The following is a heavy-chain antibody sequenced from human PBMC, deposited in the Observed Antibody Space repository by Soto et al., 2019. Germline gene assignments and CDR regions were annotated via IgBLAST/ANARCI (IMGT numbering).Heavy chain of an antibody. CDR3: AKTFYDRNTYWFDP. Sequence: RGGSLRLSCVASGFTFSDHYMDWVHQAPGKGLEWVGRTRNKANSYTTEYAASVKGRFTISRDDSKSSLYLQMNSLKTEDTAVYYCAKTFYDRNTYWFDPWGQGTLVTVSS. CDR2: TRNKANSYTT. D-gene: IGHD3-22*01. V-gene: IGHV3-72*01. J-gene: IGHJ5*02. CDR1: GFTFSDHY.